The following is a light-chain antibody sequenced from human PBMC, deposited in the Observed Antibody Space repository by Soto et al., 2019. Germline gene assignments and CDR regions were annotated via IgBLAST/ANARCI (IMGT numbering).Light chain of an antibody. CDR1: SSDVGGYNF. CDR3: GSYTTANLL. J-gene: IGLJ2*01. V-gene: IGLV2-14*01. CDR2: GVS. Sequence: QSVLTQPASVSGSPGQSITISCTGTSSDVGGYNFVSWYQQYPGKAPKLMIYGVSNRPSGVSNRFSGSKSGNTASLTISGLQAEDEADYYCGSYTTANLLFGGGTQLTVL.